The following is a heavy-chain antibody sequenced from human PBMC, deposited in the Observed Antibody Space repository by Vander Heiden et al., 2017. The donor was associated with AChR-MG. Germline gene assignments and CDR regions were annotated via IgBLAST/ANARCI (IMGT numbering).Heavy chain of an antibody. D-gene: IGHD3-3*01. CDR3: ARDRPEFWSGYQVYYYYGMDV. CDR1: GGSISSYY. V-gene: IGHV4-59*01. Sequence: QVQLQESGPGLVKPSETLSLTCTVSGGSISSYYWSGIRQPPGKGLEWIGYIYYSGSTNYNPSLKSRVTISVDTSKNQFSLKLSSVTAADTAVYYCARDRPEFWSGYQVYYYYGMDVWGQGTTVTVSS. J-gene: IGHJ6*02. CDR2: IYYSGST.